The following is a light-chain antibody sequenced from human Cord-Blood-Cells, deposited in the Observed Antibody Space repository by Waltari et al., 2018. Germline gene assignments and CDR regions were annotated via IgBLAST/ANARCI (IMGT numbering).Light chain of an antibody. J-gene: IGLJ3*02. Sequence: QSALPPPASVSGSPGLSITISCTGTSRDVGGYNYRFWYQPHPGKAPKLRLYDVSNRPSGVSNRFSGSKSGNTAALTISGLQAEDEADYYCSSYTSSSTLEVFGGGTKLTVL. CDR1: SRDVGGYNY. CDR2: DVS. V-gene: IGLV2-14*03. CDR3: SSYTSSSTLEV.